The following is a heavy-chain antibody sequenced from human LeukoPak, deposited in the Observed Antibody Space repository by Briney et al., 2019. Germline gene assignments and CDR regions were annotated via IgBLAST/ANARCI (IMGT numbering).Heavy chain of an antibody. CDR1: GFTFSSYW. CDR2: IKQDGSEK. J-gene: IGHJ4*02. V-gene: IGHV3-7*01. CDR3: ARKRGELLGGFDDY. Sequence: GGSLRLSCAASGFTFSSYWMSWVRQAPGKGLEWVANIKQDGSEKYYVDSVKGRFTISRDNAKNSLYLQMNSLRAEDTAVCYCARKRGELLGGFDDYWGQGTLVTVSS. D-gene: IGHD1-26*01.